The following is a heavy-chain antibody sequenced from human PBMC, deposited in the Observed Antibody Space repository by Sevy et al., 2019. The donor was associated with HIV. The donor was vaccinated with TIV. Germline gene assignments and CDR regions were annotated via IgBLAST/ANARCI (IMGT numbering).Heavy chain of an antibody. J-gene: IGHJ5*02. D-gene: IGHD3-10*01. V-gene: IGHV3-23*01. CDR1: GFTFSSYA. CDR3: AKEGTTMVRGVIIKPDNWFDP. Sequence: GGSLRRSCAASGFTFSSYAMSWVRQAPGKGLEWVSAISGSGGSTYYADSVKGRFTISRDNSKNTLYLQMNSLRAEDTAVYYCAKEGTTMVRGVIIKPDNWFDPWGQGTLVTVSS. CDR2: ISGSGGST.